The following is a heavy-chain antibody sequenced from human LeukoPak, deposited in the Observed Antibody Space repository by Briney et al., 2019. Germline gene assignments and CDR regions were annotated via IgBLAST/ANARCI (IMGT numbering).Heavy chain of an antibody. J-gene: IGHJ6*03. V-gene: IGHV4-4*07. CDR1: GGSISSYY. D-gene: IGHD6-13*01. CDR2: IYTSGST. Sequence: SETLSLTCTVSGGSISSYYWSWIRQPAGKGLEWIGRIYTSGSTNYNPSLKSRVTISVDTSKNQFSLKLSSVTAADTAVYYCARTMSSSWDPGYYYYYMDVWGKGTTVTVSS. CDR3: ARTMSSSWDPGYYYYYMDV.